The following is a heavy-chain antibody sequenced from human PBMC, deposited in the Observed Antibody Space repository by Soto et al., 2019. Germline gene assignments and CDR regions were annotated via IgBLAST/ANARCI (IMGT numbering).Heavy chain of an antibody. CDR1: GFSLSTSGVG. CDR3: AHRLRVSVLLFHKYWYFDV. Sequence: QITLKESGPPLVKPTQTLTLTCTFSGFSLSTSGVGVGWIRQPPGKALEWLALIYWDDDKRYSPSLKRRLTITKDTSKNQVVLTMTNVDPVDTATYYCAHRLRVSVLLFHKYWYFDVWGRGTLVTVSS. CDR2: IYWDDDK. D-gene: IGHD2-15*01. V-gene: IGHV2-5*02. J-gene: IGHJ2*01.